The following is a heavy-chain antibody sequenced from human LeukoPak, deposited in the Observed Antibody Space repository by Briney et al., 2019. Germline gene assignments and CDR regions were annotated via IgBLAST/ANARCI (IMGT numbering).Heavy chain of an antibody. CDR3: ATHHHLLWGTVI. Sequence: KAGGSLRLSCAASGFTFSSFSMDWVRQAPGKGLEWVSSISSGSNYIYYADSVKGRFTISRDNAKNSLYLQMNSLRAEDTGLYYCATHHHLLWGTVIWGQGTLVTVSS. CDR2: ISSGSNYI. J-gene: IGHJ4*02. CDR1: GFTFSSFS. D-gene: IGHD3-16*01. V-gene: IGHV3-21*04.